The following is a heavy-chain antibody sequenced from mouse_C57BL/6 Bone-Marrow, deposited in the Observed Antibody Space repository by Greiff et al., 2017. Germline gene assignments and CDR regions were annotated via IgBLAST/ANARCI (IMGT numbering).Heavy chain of an antibody. V-gene: IGHV1-5*01. CDR1: GYTFTSYW. CDR3: TMITTGGLKYFDV. J-gene: IGHJ1*03. CDR2: IYPGNSDT. Sequence: VHVKQSGTVLARPGASVKMSCKTSGYTFTSYWMHWVKQRPGQGLEWIGAIYPGNSDTSYNQKFKGKAKRTAVTSASTAYMELSSLTNEDSAVYYCTMITTGGLKYFDVWGTGTTVTVSS. D-gene: IGHD2-4*01.